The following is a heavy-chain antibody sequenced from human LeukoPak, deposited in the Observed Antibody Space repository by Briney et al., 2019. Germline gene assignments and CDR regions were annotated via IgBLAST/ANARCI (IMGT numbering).Heavy chain of an antibody. D-gene: IGHD3-3*01. Sequence: PGGSLRLSCAASGFTFSSYSMNWVRQAPGKGLEWVSSISSSSSYVYYADSVKGRFTISRDNAKNSLYLQMNSLRAEDTAVYYCVRLYYDFWSGYSPGTDCWGQGTLVTVSS. CDR1: GFTFSSYS. J-gene: IGHJ4*02. CDR2: ISSSSSYV. CDR3: VRLYYDFWSGYSPGTDC. V-gene: IGHV3-21*01.